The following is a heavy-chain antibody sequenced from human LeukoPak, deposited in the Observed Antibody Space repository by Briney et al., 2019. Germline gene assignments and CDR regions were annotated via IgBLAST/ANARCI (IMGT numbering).Heavy chain of an antibody. D-gene: IGHD2-21*01. CDR2: ISDSGGGT. CDR3: AKRGVVIRVILVGFHKQAYCFDS. J-gene: IGHJ4*02. V-gene: IGHV3-23*01. CDR1: GITLSNYG. Sequence: GGSLRLSCAVSGITLSNYGMAWVRQAPGKGLEWVAGISDSGGGTNYADSVGGRFTISRDNAKNTLYLQMSSLRAEDTAVYFCAKRGVVIRVILVGFHKQAYCFDSWGQGALVTVSS.